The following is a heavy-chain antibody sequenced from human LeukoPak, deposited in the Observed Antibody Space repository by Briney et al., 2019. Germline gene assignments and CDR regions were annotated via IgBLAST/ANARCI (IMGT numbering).Heavy chain of an antibody. CDR1: GFTFSSYE. J-gene: IGHJ4*02. V-gene: IGHV3-48*03. CDR2: ISSSGSTI. CDR3: ARSPYSSGWNRLDY. Sequence: SGGSLRLSCAASGFTFSSYEMNWVRQAPGKGLEWVSYISSSGSTIYYADSVKGRLTISRDNAKNSLYLQMNSLRAEDTAVYYCARSPYSSGWNRLDYWGQGTLVAVSS. D-gene: IGHD6-19*01.